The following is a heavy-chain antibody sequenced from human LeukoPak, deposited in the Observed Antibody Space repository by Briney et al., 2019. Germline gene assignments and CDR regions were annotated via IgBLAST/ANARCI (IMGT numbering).Heavy chain of an antibody. CDR1: GYSISSGYY. Sequence: SETLSLTCAVSGYSISSGYYWGWIRQPPGKGLEWIGSIYHSGSTYYNPSLKSRVTISVDTPKNQFSLKLSSVTAADTAVYYCASYSRYGDGNWFDPWGQGTLVTVSS. D-gene: IGHD4-17*01. CDR3: ASYSRYGDGNWFDP. J-gene: IGHJ5*02. CDR2: IYHSGST. V-gene: IGHV4-38-2*01.